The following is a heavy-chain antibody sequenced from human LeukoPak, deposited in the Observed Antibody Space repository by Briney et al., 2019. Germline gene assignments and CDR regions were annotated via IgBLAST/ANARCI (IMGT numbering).Heavy chain of an antibody. V-gene: IGHV4-59*08. CDR2: VYYSGYT. CDR3: ARHKGDSGYENYFDY. CDR1: GGSISNYY. J-gene: IGHJ4*02. Sequence: PSETLSLTCTVSGGSISNYYWSWIRQPPGKGLEWIGYVYYSGYTNYNPSLKSRVTISADTSKNRFSLKLTSVTAADTAVYYCARHKGDSGYENYFDYWGRGTLVIVST. D-gene: IGHD5-12*01.